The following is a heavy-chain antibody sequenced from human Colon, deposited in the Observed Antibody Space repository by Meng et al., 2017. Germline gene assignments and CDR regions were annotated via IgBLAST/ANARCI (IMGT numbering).Heavy chain of an antibody. CDR2: IYYSGST. CDR3: ARDRKHYGERGWFDP. J-gene: IGHJ5*02. Sequence: QGKLRGSGPGLGKPSQTLSLTCTVSGGSISSGDYYWSWIRQPPGKGLEWIGYIYYSGSTYSNASLKSRVTISIDRSKNQFSLKLSSVTAADTAVYYCARDRKHYGERGWFDPWGQGTLVTVSS. CDR1: GGSISSGDYY. D-gene: IGHD4-17*01. V-gene: IGHV4-30-4*01.